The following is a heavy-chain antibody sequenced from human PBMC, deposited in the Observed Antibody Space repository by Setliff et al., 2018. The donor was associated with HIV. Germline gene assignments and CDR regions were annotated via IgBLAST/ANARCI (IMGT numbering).Heavy chain of an antibody. CDR1: GYTFTNYY. V-gene: IGHV1-8*02. Sequence: GASVKVSCKASGYTFTNYYMHWVRQAPGQGLEWMGWMSPNSGNTGYAQKFDGRVTMSRDASVSTAYLELRSLKFDDTAVYYCARGGTLFYWGQGTLVTVSS. CDR3: ARGGTLFY. CDR2: MSPNSGNT. J-gene: IGHJ4*02. D-gene: IGHD3-10*01.